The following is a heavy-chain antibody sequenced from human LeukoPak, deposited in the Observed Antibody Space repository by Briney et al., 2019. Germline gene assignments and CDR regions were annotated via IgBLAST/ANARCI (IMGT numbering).Heavy chain of an antibody. CDR2: INHSGST. CDR3: ARVLRLLSNYYDSSGSPDGYYYYMDV. J-gene: IGHJ6*03. V-gene: IGHV4-34*01. Sequence: SETLSLTCAVYGGSFSGYYWSWLRQPPGKGRGWLGEINHSGSTNSNPSLKSRVTISVDTSKNQFSLKLSSVTAADTAVYYCARVLRLLSNYYDSSGSPDGYYYYMDVWGKGTTVTVSS. CDR1: GGSFSGYY. D-gene: IGHD3-22*01.